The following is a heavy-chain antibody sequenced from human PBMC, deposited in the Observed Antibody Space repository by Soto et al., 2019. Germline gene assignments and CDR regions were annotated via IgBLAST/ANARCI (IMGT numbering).Heavy chain of an antibody. D-gene: IGHD2-2*01. CDR1: GYTFTGYY. Sequence: ASVKVSCKASGYTFTGYYMHWVRQAPGQGLEWMGWINPNSGGTNYAQKFQGWVTMTRDTSISTAYMELSRLRSDDTAVYYCARESITRYCSSTSCPLDYYYGMDVRGQGTTVTVSS. CDR3: ARESITRYCSSTSCPLDYYYGMDV. CDR2: INPNSGGT. J-gene: IGHJ6*02. V-gene: IGHV1-2*04.